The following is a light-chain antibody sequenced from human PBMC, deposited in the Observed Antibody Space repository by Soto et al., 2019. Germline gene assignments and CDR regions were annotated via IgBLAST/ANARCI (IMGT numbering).Light chain of an antibody. CDR1: SSDVGGYNY. CDR2: EVN. CDR3: GTWDDSLVSYV. J-gene: IGLJ1*01. Sequence: QSVLTQPASVSGSPGQSITISCTGTSSDVGGYNYVSWYQHHPGKAPKLMIYEVNNRPSGVSNRFSGSKSGNTASLTISGLQAEDEADYYCGTWDDSLVSYVFGTGTKVTVL. V-gene: IGLV2-14*01.